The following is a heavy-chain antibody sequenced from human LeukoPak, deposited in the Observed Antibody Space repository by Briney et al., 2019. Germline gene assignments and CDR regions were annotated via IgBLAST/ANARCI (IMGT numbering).Heavy chain of an antibody. CDR3: GREGGGEYYDILTGYYTVDY. J-gene: IGHJ4*02. D-gene: IGHD3-9*01. V-gene: IGHV3-21*01. CDR2: ISSSSSYI. Sequence: GGSLRLSCAASGFTFSSYSMNWVRQAPGKGLEWVSSISSSSSYIYYADSVKGRFTISRDNAKNSLYLQMNSLRAEDTAVYYCGREGGGEYYDILTGYYTVDYWGQGTLVTVSS. CDR1: GFTFSSYS.